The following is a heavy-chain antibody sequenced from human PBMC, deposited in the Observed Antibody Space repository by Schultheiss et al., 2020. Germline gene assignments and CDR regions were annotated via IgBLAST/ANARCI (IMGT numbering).Heavy chain of an antibody. CDR1: GFTFSSYA. J-gene: IGHJ5*02. V-gene: IGHV3-23*01. CDR2: ISGSGGST. D-gene: IGHD3-22*01. Sequence: GGSLRLSCAASGFTFSSYAMSWVRQAPGKGLEWVLAISGSGGSTYYADSVKGRFTISRDNSKNTLYLQMNSLRAEDTAVYYCAKLITMIVVVTWGQGTLVTVSS. CDR3: AKLITMIVVVT.